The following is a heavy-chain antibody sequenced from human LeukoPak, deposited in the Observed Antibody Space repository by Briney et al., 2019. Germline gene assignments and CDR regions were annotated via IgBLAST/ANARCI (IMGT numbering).Heavy chain of an antibody. J-gene: IGHJ4*02. CDR1: GYTFTDYA. D-gene: IGHD6-19*01. V-gene: IGHV1-3*03. CDR3: ARGGKQWRGGNYFDS. Sequence: ASVKVSCKASGYTFTDYALHWVRQAPGQSLEWMGWITTGRGETRYSQEFQRRITFTRDTSASTVYMDMSDLRSEDTAVYYCARGGKQWRGGNYFDSWGQGTLVAVSS. CDR2: ITTGRGET.